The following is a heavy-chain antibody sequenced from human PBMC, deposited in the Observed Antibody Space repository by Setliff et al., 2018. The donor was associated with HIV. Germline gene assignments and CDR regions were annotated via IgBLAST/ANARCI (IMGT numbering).Heavy chain of an antibody. J-gene: IGHJ3*01. V-gene: IGHV4-34*01. CDR3: VRGRDFIVRHLHFPAVGAYDV. Sequence: LALTCAFYGESISGYFWNWIRQSPGTGLEWLGEIAHSGGTNYKSSLKSRLTISVDPSRNQFSLRLTSVTVADTAVYYCVRGRDFIVRHLHFPAVGAYDVWGPGTLVTVSS. D-gene: IGHD6-19*01. CDR1: GESISGYF. CDR2: IAHSGGT.